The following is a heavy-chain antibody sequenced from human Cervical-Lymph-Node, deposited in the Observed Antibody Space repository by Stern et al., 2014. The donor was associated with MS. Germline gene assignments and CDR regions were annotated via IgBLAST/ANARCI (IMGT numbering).Heavy chain of an antibody. CDR2: IYSNGNT. V-gene: IGHV4-4*09. CDR3: ARLRGSGAEIQKAFDI. Sequence: QLQLQESGPGLVKPSETLSLTCTVSGASITAYHWAWIRQPPGQGLQWIGHIYSNGNTNYDPSLKSRVTMSVDRSNNQLSLNLNSVTAADTAVYFCARLRGSGAEIQKAFDIWGQGTIVTVSS. J-gene: IGHJ3*02. CDR1: GASITAYH. D-gene: IGHD3-10*01.